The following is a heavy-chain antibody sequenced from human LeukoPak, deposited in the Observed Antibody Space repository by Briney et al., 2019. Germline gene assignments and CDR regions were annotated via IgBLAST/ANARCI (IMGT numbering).Heavy chain of an antibody. CDR2: IGYDGSNK. Sequence: GGSLRLSCAASGFTFSSYGMHWVRQAPGKGLEWVAVIGYDGSNKYYADSVKGRFTISRDNSKNTLYLQMNSLRAEDTAVYYCTDLFAYWGQGTLVTVSS. V-gene: IGHV3-33*08. CDR3: TDLFAY. CDR1: GFTFSSYG. J-gene: IGHJ4*02.